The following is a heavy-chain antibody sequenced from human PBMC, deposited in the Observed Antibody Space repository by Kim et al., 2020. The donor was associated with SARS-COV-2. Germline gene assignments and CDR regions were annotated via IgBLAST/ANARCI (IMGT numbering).Heavy chain of an antibody. CDR1: GFTFSNYG. V-gene: IGHV3-30*03. D-gene: IGHD3-16*01. CDR3: ARPLYDYVWGTY. CDR2: ISYDGSNK. J-gene: IGHJ4*02. Sequence: GGSLRLSCAVSGFTFSNYGMHWVRQAPGKGLEWVAVISYDGSNKYYADSVKGRFSISRDNAKNTLYLQMTSLRAEDTAIYYCARPLYDYVWGTYWGQGTLVTVSS.